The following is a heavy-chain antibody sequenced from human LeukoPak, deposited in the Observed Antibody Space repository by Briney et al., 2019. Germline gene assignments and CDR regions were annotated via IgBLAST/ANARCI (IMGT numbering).Heavy chain of an antibody. D-gene: IGHD3-10*01. CDR2: IYSGDST. Sequence: PGGSLRLSCAVSGFTFNIYVMSWVRQAPGKGLEWVSVIYSGDSTYYADSVKGRFTISRDNSKNTLYLQMNSLRAEDTALYYCATGSPFDYWGQGTLVTVSS. CDR1: GFTFNIYV. CDR3: ATGSPFDY. V-gene: IGHV3-23*03. J-gene: IGHJ4*02.